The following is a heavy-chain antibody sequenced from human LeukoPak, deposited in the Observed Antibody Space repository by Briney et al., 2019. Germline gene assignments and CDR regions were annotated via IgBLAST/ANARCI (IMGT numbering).Heavy chain of an antibody. Sequence: SVKVSCKASGGTFSSYAISWVRQAPGQGLEWMGRIIPILGIANYAQKFQGRVTITADKSTSTAYMELSSLRSEDTAVYYCARSLYYYYYGMDVWGQETTVTVSS. J-gene: IGHJ6*02. CDR3: ARSLYYYYYGMDV. CDR1: GGTFSSYA. V-gene: IGHV1-69*04. CDR2: IIPILGIA.